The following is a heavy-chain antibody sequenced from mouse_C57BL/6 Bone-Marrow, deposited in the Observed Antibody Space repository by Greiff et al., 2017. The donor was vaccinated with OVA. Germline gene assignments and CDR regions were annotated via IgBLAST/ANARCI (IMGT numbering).Heavy chain of an antibody. V-gene: IGHV1-64*01. Sequence: VQLQQPGAELVKPGASVKLSCTASGYTFTSYWMHWVKQRPGQGLEWIGMIHPNGGSTNYNEKFKSKATLTVDKSSSTAYMQLSSLTSEDSAVYDCARPHYYGSWYFDYWGKGPTLTVSS. CDR2: IHPNGGST. D-gene: IGHD1-1*01. CDR1: GYTFTSYW. J-gene: IGHJ2*01. CDR3: ARPHYYGSWYFDY.